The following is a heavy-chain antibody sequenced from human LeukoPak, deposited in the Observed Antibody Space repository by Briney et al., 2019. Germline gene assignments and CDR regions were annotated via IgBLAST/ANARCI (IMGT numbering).Heavy chain of an antibody. Sequence: SVKVSCKASGGTFRNYAISWVRQAPGQGLEWMGGIIPIFGTADYAQKFQGRVTMTRDTSISTAYMELSRLRSDDTSVYYCARDPIVVVTAIPGAFDIWGQGTMVTVSS. J-gene: IGHJ3*02. CDR2: IIPIFGTA. CDR1: GGTFRNYA. V-gene: IGHV1-69*05. CDR3: ARDPIVVVTAIPGAFDI. D-gene: IGHD2-21*02.